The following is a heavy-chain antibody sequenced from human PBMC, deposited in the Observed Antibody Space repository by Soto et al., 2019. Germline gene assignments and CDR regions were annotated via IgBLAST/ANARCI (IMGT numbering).Heavy chain of an antibody. Sequence: LRLSCAASGFTFDDYAMHWVRQAPGKGLEWVSGISWNSGSIGYADSVKGRFTISRDNAKNSLYLQMNSLRAEDTALYYCAKDILDYGDYVEDYYGMDVWGQGTTVTVSS. J-gene: IGHJ6*02. CDR2: ISWNSGSI. CDR1: GFTFDDYA. V-gene: IGHV3-9*01. CDR3: AKDILDYGDYVEDYYGMDV. D-gene: IGHD4-17*01.